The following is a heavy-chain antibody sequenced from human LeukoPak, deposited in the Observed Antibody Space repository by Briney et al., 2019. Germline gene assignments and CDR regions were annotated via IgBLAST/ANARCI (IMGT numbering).Heavy chain of an antibody. J-gene: IGHJ6*02. D-gene: IGHD1-1*01. CDR2: IIPSDGST. CDR1: GYSFTRYF. CDR3: AVSLTTGGYYGMDV. Sequence: GASVKVSCKAPGYSFTRYFIHWVRQAPGQGLEWMGIIIPSDGSTSYAQKFQGRVTMTEDTSTDTAYMELSSLRSEDTAVYFCAVSLTTGGYYGMDVWGQGTTVTVSS. V-gene: IGHV1-46*03.